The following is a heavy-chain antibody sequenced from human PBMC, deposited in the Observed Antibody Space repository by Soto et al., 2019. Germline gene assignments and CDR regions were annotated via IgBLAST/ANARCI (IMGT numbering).Heavy chain of an antibody. D-gene: IGHD4-17*01. J-gene: IGHJ4*02. V-gene: IGHV4-4*02. Sequence: QVQLQESGPGLVKPSGTLSLTCAVSGGSISSTNWWSWVRQPPGKGLEWMGEIYQSGSTNYNPSLKSRAAMSVDQSKNQFALKLSSVTAADTAVDYCARVMNTATTPDFWGQGTLVTVSS. CDR2: IYQSGST. CDR3: ARVMNTATTPDF. CDR1: GGSISSTNW.